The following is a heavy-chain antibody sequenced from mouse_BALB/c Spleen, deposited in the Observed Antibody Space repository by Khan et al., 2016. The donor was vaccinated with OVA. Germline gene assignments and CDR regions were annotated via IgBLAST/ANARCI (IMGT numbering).Heavy chain of an antibody. CDR1: GFTFSTYG. D-gene: IGHD1-1*01. CDR2: ISSGCSYT. CDR3: ARLAYYYDSEGFAY. V-gene: IGHV5-6*01. Sequence: EVELVESGGDLVKPEGSLKLSCAASGFTFSTYGMSWVRQTPDKRLEWVATISSGCSYTYYPDSVPGRFTISRDNAKNTLYLQRSSLKSEDTAMFYCARLAYYYDSEGFAYWGQGTLVTVSA. J-gene: IGHJ3*01.